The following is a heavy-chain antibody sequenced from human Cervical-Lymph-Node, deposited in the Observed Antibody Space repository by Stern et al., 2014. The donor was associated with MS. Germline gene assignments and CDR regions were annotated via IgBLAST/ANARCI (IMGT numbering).Heavy chain of an antibody. CDR1: GFIFSDFA. D-gene: IGHD5-24*01. CDR3: ARDGGLSVDSYNHFDS. Sequence: MQLVESGGGVVQPWRSLRLSCTTSGFIFSDFAMHWVRPAPGKGLEWVAVLWYDGSKQYYADYVKGSFTISQDNSKNTLFLQLNSLRADDTAVYYCARDGGLSVDSYNHFDSWGQGTLVTVSS. J-gene: IGHJ4*02. V-gene: IGHV3-33*01. CDR2: LWYDGSKQ.